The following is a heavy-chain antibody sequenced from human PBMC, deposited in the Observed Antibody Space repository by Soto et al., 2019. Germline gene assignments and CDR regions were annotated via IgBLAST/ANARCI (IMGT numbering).Heavy chain of an antibody. J-gene: IGHJ4*02. Sequence: EVQLVQSGGGLVQPGGSLRLSCAASGFSVSSNYMSWVRQAPGKGLEWVSVFYRDGGTFHVDSVKGRFTLSRDNSKNTVFLEMNSLGAEATGVYFCARRTQLWSPIDYWGQGTLVTVSS. D-gene: IGHD5-18*01. CDR2: FYRDGGT. V-gene: IGHV3-66*01. CDR3: ARRTQLWSPIDY. CDR1: GFSVSSNY.